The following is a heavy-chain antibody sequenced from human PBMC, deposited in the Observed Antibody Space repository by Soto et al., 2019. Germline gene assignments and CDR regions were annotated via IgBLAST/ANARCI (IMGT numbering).Heavy chain of an antibody. Sequence: ASVKVSCKASGYTFSNYGFSWVRQAPGQGLEWMGTISPSGSITNYAQKFQGRVTMTRNTSISTAYMELSSLRSEDTAVYYCARPTLYVWGSYRLHDAFDIWGQGTMVTVSS. CDR1: GYTFSNYG. CDR3: ARPTLYVWGSYRLHDAFDI. J-gene: IGHJ3*02. V-gene: IGHV1-8*02. D-gene: IGHD3-16*02. CDR2: ISPSGSIT.